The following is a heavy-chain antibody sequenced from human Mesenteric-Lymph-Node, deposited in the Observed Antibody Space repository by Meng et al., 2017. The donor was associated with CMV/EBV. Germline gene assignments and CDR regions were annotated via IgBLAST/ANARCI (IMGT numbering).Heavy chain of an antibody. CDR1: GGSISSYY. V-gene: IGHV4-59*01. Sequence: SETLSLTCTVSGGSISSYYWSWIRQPPGKGLEWIGYIYYSGSTNYNPSLKSRVTISVDTSKNQFSLKLSSVTAADTAVYYCARGSWSGYDEHFDYWGQGTLVTVSS. CDR2: IYYSGST. J-gene: IGHJ4*02. D-gene: IGHD5-12*01. CDR3: ARGSWSGYDEHFDY.